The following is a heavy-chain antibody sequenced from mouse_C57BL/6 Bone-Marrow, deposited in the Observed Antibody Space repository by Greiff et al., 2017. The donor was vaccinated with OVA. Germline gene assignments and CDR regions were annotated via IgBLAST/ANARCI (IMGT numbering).Heavy chain of an antibody. J-gene: IGHJ3*01. CDR3: GRAVTAVVAAH. CDR1: GYAFSSYC. V-gene: IGHV1-80*01. CDR2: IYPGDGAT. D-gene: IGHD1-1*01. Sequence: QVQLQQSGAELVKPGASVKISCKASGYAFSSYCMHWVKQRPGQGLEWIGQIYPGDGATNSNGKFKGKATLTADKSSSTAYMQLRSLTAEDSAVYFCGRAVTAVVAAHWGQGTLVTVSA.